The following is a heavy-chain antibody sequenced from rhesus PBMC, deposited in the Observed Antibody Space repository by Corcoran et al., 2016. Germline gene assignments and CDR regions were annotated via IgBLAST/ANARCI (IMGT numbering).Heavy chain of an antibody. CDR2: IDPSDYDT. Sequence: EVQLVQSGAEVKRPGESLKISCKTSGSSFTIYWISWVRQMPGEGLEWRGAIDPSDYDTRYSPSFQGQVTISADKSISTTYLQWSSLKASDSATYYCAKWTALYGLDSWGQGVVVTVPS. V-gene: IGHV5-2*01. CDR3: AKWTALYGLDS. D-gene: IGHD3-3*01. CDR1: GSSFTIYW. J-gene: IGHJ6*01.